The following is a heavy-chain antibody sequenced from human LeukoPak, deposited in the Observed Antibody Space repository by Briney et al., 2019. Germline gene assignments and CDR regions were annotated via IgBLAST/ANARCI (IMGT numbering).Heavy chain of an antibody. D-gene: IGHD2-2*01. CDR2: IKSKTDGGTT. Sequence: PGGSLRLSCAASGFTFSNAWMSWVRHAPGKGLEWVGRIKSKTDGGTTDYAAPVKGRFTISRDDSKNTLYLQMNSLKTEDTAVYYCTIDCSSTSCYLGWFDPWGQGTLVTVSS. J-gene: IGHJ5*02. CDR3: TIDCSSTSCYLGWFDP. CDR1: GFTFSNAW. V-gene: IGHV3-15*01.